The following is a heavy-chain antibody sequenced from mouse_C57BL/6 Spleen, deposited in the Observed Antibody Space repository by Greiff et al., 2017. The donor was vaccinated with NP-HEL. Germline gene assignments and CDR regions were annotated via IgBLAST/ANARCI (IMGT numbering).Heavy chain of an antibody. CDR3: ARDGNYGFDY. CDR2: IYPGDGDT. Sequence: VMLVESGPELVKPGASVKISCKASGYAFSSSWMNWVKQRPGKGLEWIGRIYPGDGDTNYNGKFKGKATLTADKSSSTAYMQLSSLTSEDSAVYFCARDGNYGFDYWGQGTTLPVSS. J-gene: IGHJ2*01. V-gene: IGHV1-82*01. D-gene: IGHD2-1*01. CDR1: GYAFSSSW.